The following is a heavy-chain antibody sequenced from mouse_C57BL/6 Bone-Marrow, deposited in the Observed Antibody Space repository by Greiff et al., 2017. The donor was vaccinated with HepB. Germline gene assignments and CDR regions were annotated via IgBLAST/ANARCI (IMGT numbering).Heavy chain of an antibody. CDR1: GYTFTSYW. CDR2: IDPSDSYT. Sequence: QVQLKQPGAELVRPGTSVKLSCKASGYTFTSYWMHWVKQRPGQGLEWIGVIDPSDSYTNYNQKFKGKATLTVDTSSSTAYMQLSSLTSEDSAVYYGARRSYGSSYFDYWGQGTTLTVSS. CDR3: ARRSYGSSYFDY. D-gene: IGHD1-1*01. J-gene: IGHJ2*01. V-gene: IGHV1-59*01.